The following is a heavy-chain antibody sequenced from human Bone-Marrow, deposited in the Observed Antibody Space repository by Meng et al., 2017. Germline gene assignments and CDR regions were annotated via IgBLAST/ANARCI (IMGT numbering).Heavy chain of an antibody. CDR1: GLSFIDAW. CDR2: IERKRDGGTT. D-gene: IGHD6-13*01. J-gene: IGHJ4*02. V-gene: IGHV3-15*04. Sequence: EVQLVESGGGLLKPGGSLRLSCVSSGLSFIDAWMSWVRQASGKGLEWVGRIERKRDGGTTDYAAPVKGRFTISRDDSKNTLYLQMNSLISEDTAVYFCATGAAAADHWGQGTLVTVSS. CDR3: ATGAAAADH.